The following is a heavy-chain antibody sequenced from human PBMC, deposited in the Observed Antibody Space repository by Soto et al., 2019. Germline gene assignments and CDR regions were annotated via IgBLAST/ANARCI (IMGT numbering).Heavy chain of an antibody. CDR1: GFTFSSYS. CDR3: ASLHFGVVIMSTQDVVDY. Sequence: GGSLRLSCAASGFTFSSYSMNWVRQAPGKGLEWVSSISSSSSYIYYADSVKGRFTISRDNAKNSLYLQMNSLRAEDTAVYYCASLHFGVVIMSTQDVVDYWGQGTLVTVSS. CDR2: ISSSSSYI. D-gene: IGHD3-3*01. J-gene: IGHJ4*02. V-gene: IGHV3-21*01.